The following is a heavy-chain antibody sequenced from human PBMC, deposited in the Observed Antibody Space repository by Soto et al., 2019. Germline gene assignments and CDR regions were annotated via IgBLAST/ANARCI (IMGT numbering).Heavy chain of an antibody. D-gene: IGHD1-26*01. CDR1: GFTFSSYA. Sequence: EVQLLESGGGLVQPGGSLRLSCAASGFTFSSYAMNWVRQAPGKGLEWVSVISGSGDSTYYADFVKGRFTISRDNSKNTLYLQMNSLRAEDTAVYYCAKRGSGSYFDYWGQGTLVTVSS. J-gene: IGHJ4*02. CDR3: AKRGSGSYFDY. V-gene: IGHV3-23*01. CDR2: ISGSGDST.